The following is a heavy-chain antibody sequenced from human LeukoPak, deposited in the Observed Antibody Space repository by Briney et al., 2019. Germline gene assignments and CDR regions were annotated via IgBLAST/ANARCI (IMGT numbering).Heavy chain of an antibody. V-gene: IGHV4-61*02. D-gene: IGHD3-9*01. CDR2: IYTSGST. CDR1: GGSISSGSYY. CDR3: ARGGSRYYDILTGYYTLYYFDY. Sequence: SETLSLTCTVSGGSISSGSYYWSWIRQPAGKGLEWIGRIYTSGSTNYNPSLKSRVTISVDTSKNQFSLKLSSVTAADTAVYYCARGGSRYYDILTGYYTLYYFDYWGQGTLVTVSS. J-gene: IGHJ4*02.